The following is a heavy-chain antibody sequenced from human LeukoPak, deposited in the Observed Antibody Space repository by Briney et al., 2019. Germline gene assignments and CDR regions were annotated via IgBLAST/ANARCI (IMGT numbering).Heavy chain of an antibody. CDR3: VRERRWLRSGTRRSQRAFDI. V-gene: IGHV4-31*03. Sequence: SETLSLTCTVSGGSISSGGYYWSWIRQHPGKGLEWIGYIYFSGSTYYNPSLKSRVTISVDTSKNQFSLKLSSVTAADTAVYYCVRERRWLRSGTRRSQRAFDIWGQGTMVTVSS. D-gene: IGHD5-12*01. CDR2: IYFSGST. CDR1: GGSISSGGYY. J-gene: IGHJ3*02.